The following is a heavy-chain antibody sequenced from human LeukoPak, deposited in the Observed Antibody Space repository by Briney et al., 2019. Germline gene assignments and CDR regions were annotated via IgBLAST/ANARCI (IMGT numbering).Heavy chain of an antibody. V-gene: IGHV1-69*05. CDR2: IIPIFGTA. Sequence: SVKVSCKASGGTFSSYAISWVRQAPGQGLEWMGRIIPIFGTANYAQKFQGRVTITTDESTSTAYMKLSSLRSEDTAVYYCARDRRSSSPQRAYYYYYMDVWGKGTTVTVSS. CDR1: GGTFSSYA. CDR3: ARDRRSSSPQRAYYYYYMDV. D-gene: IGHD6-6*01. J-gene: IGHJ6*03.